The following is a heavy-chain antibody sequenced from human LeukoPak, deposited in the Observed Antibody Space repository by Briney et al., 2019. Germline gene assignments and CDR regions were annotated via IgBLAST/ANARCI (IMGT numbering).Heavy chain of an antibody. V-gene: IGHV4-34*01. D-gene: IGHD2-8*02. CDR3: ARGYWDTYAFHI. CDR2: INHSGST. J-gene: IGHJ3*02. CDR1: GGSFSGYY. Sequence: SETLSLTCAVYGGSFSGYYWSWIRQPPGKGLEWIGEINHSGSTNYNPSLTSRVTISVDTSKNQFSLKLRSVTAADTGVYYCARGYWDTYAFHIWGEGTMVTVSS.